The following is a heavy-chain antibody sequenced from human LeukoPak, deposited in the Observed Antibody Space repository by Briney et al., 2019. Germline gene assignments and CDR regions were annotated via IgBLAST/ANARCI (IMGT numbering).Heavy chain of an antibody. J-gene: IGHJ4*02. CDR1: GYTFTSYY. V-gene: IGHV1-2*02. CDR3: ASERLKWLPYHPDY. CDR2: INPNSGGT. D-gene: IGHD6-19*01. Sequence: AAVKVSCKASGYTFTSYYMHLVGQAPGQGLEWMGWINPNSGGTNYAQNFQGRVTMTRDTSISTAYMELSRLRSDATAVYYCASERLKWLPYHPDYWGQGTLVTVSS.